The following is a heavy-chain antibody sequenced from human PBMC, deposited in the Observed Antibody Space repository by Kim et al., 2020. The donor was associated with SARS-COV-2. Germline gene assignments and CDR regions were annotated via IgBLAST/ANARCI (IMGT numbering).Heavy chain of an antibody. D-gene: IGHD5-18*01. Sequence: PSLTSRVTISVDTSKNQFSLKLSSVTAADTAVYYCARGKGTAMVSGFDYWGQGTLVTVSS. V-gene: IGHV4-59*09. J-gene: IGHJ4*02. CDR3: ARGKGTAMVSGFDY.